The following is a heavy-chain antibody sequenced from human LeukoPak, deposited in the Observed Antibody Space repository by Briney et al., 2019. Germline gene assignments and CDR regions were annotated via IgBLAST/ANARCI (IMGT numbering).Heavy chain of an antibody. Sequence: GGSLRLSCATSGFTFSSYTMNWVRQAPGKGLEWVSSISSSSTYIYYADSVRGRFTISRDNAKNSVYLQMNSLRAEDTAVYYCAREGRGYSLDVWGKGTTVTISS. D-gene: IGHD5-18*01. V-gene: IGHV3-21*01. CDR1: GFTFSSYT. J-gene: IGHJ6*04. CDR3: AREGRGYSLDV. CDR2: ISSSSTYI.